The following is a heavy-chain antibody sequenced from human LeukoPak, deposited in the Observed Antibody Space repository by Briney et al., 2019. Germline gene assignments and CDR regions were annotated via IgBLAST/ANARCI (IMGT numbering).Heavy chain of an antibody. CDR2: ISGSGSNT. J-gene: IGHJ4*02. CDR1: GFTFSSYA. V-gene: IGHV3-23*01. Sequence: GGSLRLSCAASGFTFSSYAMSWVRQAPGKGLEWVTGISGSGSNTYYADSVKGRFTVSRDNSKNTLYLQMNSLRAGDTAVYFCAKNYFGTGWFYFDYWGQGTLVTVSS. D-gene: IGHD6-19*01. CDR3: AKNYFGTGWFYFDY.